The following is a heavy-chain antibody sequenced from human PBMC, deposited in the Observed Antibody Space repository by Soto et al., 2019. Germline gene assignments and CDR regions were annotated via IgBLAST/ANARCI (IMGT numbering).Heavy chain of an antibody. CDR1: GFTFSSYA. J-gene: IGHJ3*02. V-gene: IGHV3-23*01. D-gene: IGHD3-3*01. CDR2: ISGSGGST. CDR3: AKGSYPHYDFWSGVAFDI. Sequence: GGSLRLSCAASGFTFSSYAMSWVRQAPGKGLEWVSAISGSGGSTYYADSVKGRFTISRDNSKNTLYLQMNSLRAEDTAVYYCAKGSYPHYDFWSGVAFDIWGQGTMVTVS.